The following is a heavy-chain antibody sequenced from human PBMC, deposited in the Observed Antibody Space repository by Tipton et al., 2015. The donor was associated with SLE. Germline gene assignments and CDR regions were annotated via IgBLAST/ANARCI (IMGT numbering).Heavy chain of an antibody. Sequence: LRLSCAVYGGSFSDYYWSWIRQPPGKGLEWIGEINHSGSTNYNPSLKSRVTISVDTSKNQFSLKLSSVTAADTAVYYCARGTGEGAFDIWGQGTMVTVSS. D-gene: IGHD7-27*01. J-gene: IGHJ3*02. V-gene: IGHV4-34*01. CDR1: GGSFSDYY. CDR2: INHSGST. CDR3: ARGTGEGAFDI.